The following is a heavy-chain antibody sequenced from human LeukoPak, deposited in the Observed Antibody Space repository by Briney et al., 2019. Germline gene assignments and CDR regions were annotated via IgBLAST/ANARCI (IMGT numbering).Heavy chain of an antibody. V-gene: IGHV1-69*05. Sequence: ASVKVSCKASGGTFGSYAISWVRQAPGQGLEWMGGIIPIFGTANYAQKFQGRVTITTDESTSTAYMELSSLRSEDTAVYYCARSSRLVAGQYYFDYWGQGTLVTVSS. CDR2: IIPIFGTA. D-gene: IGHD6-19*01. J-gene: IGHJ4*02. CDR1: GGTFGSYA. CDR3: ARSSRLVAGQYYFDY.